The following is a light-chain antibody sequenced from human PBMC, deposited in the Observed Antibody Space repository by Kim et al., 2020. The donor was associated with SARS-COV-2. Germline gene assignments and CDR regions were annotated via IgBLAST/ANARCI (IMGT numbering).Light chain of an antibody. V-gene: IGKV3-20*01. CDR1: QSVSSGY. CDR3: QQYADSPLT. J-gene: IGKJ4*01. Sequence: LSPGERVTPSCGASQSVSSGYLAWYQQKSGQPPRLVMYDVSVRATGIPDRFSGSGSGTDFTLTISRLEPEDFAVFYCQQYADSPLTFGGGTKLEI. CDR2: DVS.